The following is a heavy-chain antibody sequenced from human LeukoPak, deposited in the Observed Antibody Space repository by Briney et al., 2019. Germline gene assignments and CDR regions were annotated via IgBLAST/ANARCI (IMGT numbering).Heavy chain of an antibody. CDR1: GGSISSYY. D-gene: IGHD3-9*01. CDR3: ARGKDILTGLYYYGMDV. CDR2: IYTSGST. J-gene: IGHJ6*02. V-gene: IGHV4-4*07. Sequence: SETLSLTCTVSGGSISSYYWSWIRQPAGKGLEWIGRIYTSGSTNYSPSLKSRVTMSVDTSKNQFSLKLSSVTAADTAVYYCARGKDILTGLYYYGMDVWGQGTTVTVSS.